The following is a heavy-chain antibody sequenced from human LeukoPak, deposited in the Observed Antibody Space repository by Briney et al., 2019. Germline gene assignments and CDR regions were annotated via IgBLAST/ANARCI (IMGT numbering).Heavy chain of an antibody. V-gene: IGHV1-18*01. CDR1: GYTFTSYA. J-gene: IGHJ5*02. Sequence: GASVKVSCKASGYTFTSYAMNWVRQAPGQGLEWMGWISAYNGNTNYAQKLQGRVTMTTDTSTSTAYMELRSLRSDDTAVYYCARGPSGRYNWFDPWGQGTLVTVSS. D-gene: IGHD6-25*01. CDR2: ISAYNGNT. CDR3: ARGPSGRYNWFDP.